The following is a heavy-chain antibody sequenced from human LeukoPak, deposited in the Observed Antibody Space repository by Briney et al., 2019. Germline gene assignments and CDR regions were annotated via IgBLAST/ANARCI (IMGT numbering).Heavy chain of an antibody. V-gene: IGHV3-30*18. CDR1: GFIFSDYG. CDR3: AKTGMLRRVGYLDV. Sequence: GRSLRLSCVASGFIFSDYGIQWVRQAPGKGLEWVAVIAYDGNNTYYGDSVRGRFTISRDNSKKMVYLEMNSLRVEDTAVYYCAKTGMLRRVGYLDVWGKGTAVIVSS. J-gene: IGHJ6*04. CDR2: IAYDGNNT. D-gene: IGHD1-1*01.